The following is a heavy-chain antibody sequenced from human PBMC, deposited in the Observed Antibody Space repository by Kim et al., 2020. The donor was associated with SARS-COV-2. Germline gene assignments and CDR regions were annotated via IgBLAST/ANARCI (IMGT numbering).Heavy chain of an antibody. J-gene: IGHJ3*02. Sequence: GRSLRLSCAASGFTFSSYAMHWVRQAPGKGLEWVAVISYDGSNKYYADSVKGRFTISRDNSKNTLYLQMNSLRAEDTAVYYCARDPSTSYYYDSSGSSGAFDIWGQGTMGTVSS. CDR1: GFTFSSYA. CDR3: ARDPSTSYYYDSSGSSGAFDI. V-gene: IGHV3-30*04. D-gene: IGHD3-22*01. CDR2: ISYDGSNK.